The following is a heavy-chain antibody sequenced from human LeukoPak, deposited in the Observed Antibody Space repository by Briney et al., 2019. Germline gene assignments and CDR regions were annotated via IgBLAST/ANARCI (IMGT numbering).Heavy chain of an antibody. V-gene: IGHV1-69*05. D-gene: IGHD3-22*01. CDR3: ARDEQFNYYDSSGYHFFDY. J-gene: IGHJ4*02. CDR2: IIPIFGTA. Sequence: ASVKVSCKASGGTFSSYAISWVRQAPGQGLEWMGRIIPIFGTANYAQKFQGRVTITTDESTGTAYMELSSLRSEDTAVYYCARDEQFNYYDSSGYHFFDYWGQGTLVTVSS. CDR1: GGTFSSYA.